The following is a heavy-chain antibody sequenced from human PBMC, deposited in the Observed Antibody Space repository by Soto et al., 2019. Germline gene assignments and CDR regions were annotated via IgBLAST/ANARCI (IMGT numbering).Heavy chain of an antibody. J-gene: IGHJ4*02. CDR2: ISSSSSYI. CDR3: ARDLSMFSSGWYFGY. Sequence: PGGSLRLSCAVSGFTVSNNYMNWVRQAPGKGLEWVSSISSSSSYIYYADSVKGRFTISRDNAKNSLYLQMNSLRAEDTAVYYCARDLSMFSSGWYFGYWGQGTLVTVSS. CDR1: GFTVSNNY. V-gene: IGHV3-21*01. D-gene: IGHD6-19*01.